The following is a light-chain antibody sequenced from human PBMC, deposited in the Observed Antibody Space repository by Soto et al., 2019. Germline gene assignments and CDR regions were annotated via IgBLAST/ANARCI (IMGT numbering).Light chain of an antibody. CDR2: DVT. J-gene: IGLJ2*01. CDR3: TSYAGSNIPVL. CDR1: SSDVGGYNF. V-gene: IGLV2-8*01. Sequence: QSVLTQPPFASGSPGQSVTISCTGTSSDVGGYNFVSWYQQHSGKAPKLMIYDVTERPSGVTDRFSGSKSGNTASLTVSGLQGQDEADYYCTSYAGSNIPVLFGGGTKLTVL.